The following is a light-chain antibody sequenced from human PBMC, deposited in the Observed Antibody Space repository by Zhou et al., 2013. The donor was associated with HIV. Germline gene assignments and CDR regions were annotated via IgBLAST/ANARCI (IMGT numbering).Light chain of an antibody. CDR1: QIITNNQ. CDR2: GSS. V-gene: IGKV3-20*01. CDR3: QHYVTSPIT. J-gene: IGKJ5*01. Sequence: EIVLTQSPGTLSLSPGERATLSCRASQIITNNQLAWYQQKAGQAPRLLIYGSSGRATGIPDRFSGSGSGTDFTLTISRLEPEDYAVYYCQHYVTSPITFGQGTR.